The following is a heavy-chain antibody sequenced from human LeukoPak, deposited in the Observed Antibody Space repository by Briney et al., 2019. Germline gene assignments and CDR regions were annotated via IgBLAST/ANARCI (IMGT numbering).Heavy chain of an antibody. CDR3: AKDSTFGELFSLGY. CDR1: GFTFSSYA. D-gene: IGHD3-10*01. CDR2: ISGSGGST. J-gene: IGHJ4*02. V-gene: IGHV3-23*01. Sequence: GGSLRLSCAASGFTFSSYAMNWVRQAPGKGLEWVSAISGSGGSTYYADSVKGRFTISRDNSKNTLYLQMNSLRAEDTAVYYCAKDSTFGELFSLGYWGQGTLVTVSS.